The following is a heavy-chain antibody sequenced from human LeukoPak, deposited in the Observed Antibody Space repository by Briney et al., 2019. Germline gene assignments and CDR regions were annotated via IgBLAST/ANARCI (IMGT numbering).Heavy chain of an antibody. D-gene: IGHD1-1*01. V-gene: IGHV4-34*01. CDR1: GASFSGYY. Sequence: PSETLSLTCGVYGASFSGYYWSWTRQPPGKGLEWIGEVNHGGSANYNPSLKSRVAISIDTSKNQFSLRLSSVTVADSAVYYCARARSINYNDVDFDSWGQGTLVTVSS. CDR2: VNHGGSA. CDR3: ARARSINYNDVDFDS. J-gene: IGHJ4*02.